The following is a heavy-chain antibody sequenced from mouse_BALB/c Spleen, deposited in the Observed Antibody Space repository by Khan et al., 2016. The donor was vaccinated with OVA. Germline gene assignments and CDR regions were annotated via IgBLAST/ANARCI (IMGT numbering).Heavy chain of an antibody. D-gene: IGHD3-3*01. CDR3: GRERWLGGFAY. Sequence: QVQLKESGPGLVAPSQSLSITCTVSGFSLTDYGINWIRQPPGKGLEWLGMIWGGGSTDYNSALKSRLSISKDNSKSQVFLKMNSLQTDDTARFYCGRERWLGGFAYWGQGTLVTVSA. V-gene: IGHV2-6-7*01. CDR1: GFSLTDYG. CDR2: IWGGGST. J-gene: IGHJ3*01.